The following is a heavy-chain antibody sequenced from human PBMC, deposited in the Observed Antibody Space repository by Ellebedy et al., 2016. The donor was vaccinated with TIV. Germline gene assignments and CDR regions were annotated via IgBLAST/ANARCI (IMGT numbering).Heavy chain of an antibody. CDR3: ARRITMVRGGITQYYYGMDV. J-gene: IGHJ6*02. V-gene: IGHV3-23*01. CDR2: ISGSGSGT. D-gene: IGHD3-10*01. Sequence: PGGSLRLSCTASGFTFSSYAMSWVRQAPGKGLEWVSAISGSGSGTYYADSVKGRFTISRDNSKNTLYLQMNSLRAEDTALYYCARRITMVRGGITQYYYGMDVWGQGTTVTVSS. CDR1: GFTFSSYA.